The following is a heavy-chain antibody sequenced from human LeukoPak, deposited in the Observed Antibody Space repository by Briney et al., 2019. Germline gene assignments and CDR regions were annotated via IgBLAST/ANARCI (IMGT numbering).Heavy chain of an antibody. V-gene: IGHV3-7*03. CDR1: GLTFSNYW. CDR3: VKNSGWYRLDC. J-gene: IGHJ4*02. CDR2: IKEDGSEK. Sequence: GGSLRLSCAASGLTFSNYWMAWVRQAPGKGLEWVADIKEDGSEKYYVDSVKGRFTISRDNAKNSLFLQMDSLRSEDTAVYYCVKNSGWYRLDCWGQGTLVTVSS. D-gene: IGHD6-13*01.